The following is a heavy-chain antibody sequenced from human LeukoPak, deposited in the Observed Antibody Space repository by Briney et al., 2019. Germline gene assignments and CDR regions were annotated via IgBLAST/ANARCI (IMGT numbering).Heavy chain of an antibody. CDR3: ASYYDSSGYRFDY. CDR1: GGSISSYY. V-gene: IGHV4-59*12. CDR2: IYHSGST. Sequence: PSETLSLTCTVSGGSISSYYWSWIRQPPGKGLEWIGEIYHSGSTNYSPFLKSRVTISVDKFKNQFSLKLTSVTAADTAVYYCASYYDSSGYRFDYWGQGTLVTVSS. J-gene: IGHJ4*02. D-gene: IGHD3-22*01.